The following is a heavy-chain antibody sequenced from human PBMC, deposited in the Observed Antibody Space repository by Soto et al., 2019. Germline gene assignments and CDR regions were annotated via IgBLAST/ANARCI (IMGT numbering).Heavy chain of an antibody. J-gene: IGHJ6*02. CDR1: GGSISSYD. D-gene: IGHD3-9*01. Sequence: EALSVTCTDSGGSISSYDRFWIRQPPVKGLAWIGYIYYSGSTNYNPSLKSRVTISVDTSKNQFSLKLSSVTAAETAVYYCARENYDMLTGEEYYYYGMDVWGQGTTVTVSS. CDR3: ARENYDMLTGEEYYYYGMDV. CDR2: IYYSGST. V-gene: IGHV4-59*01.